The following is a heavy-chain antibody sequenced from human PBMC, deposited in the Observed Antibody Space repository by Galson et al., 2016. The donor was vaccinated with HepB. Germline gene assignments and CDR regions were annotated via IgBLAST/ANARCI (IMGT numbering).Heavy chain of an antibody. CDR1: GYSFTNYY. J-gene: IGHJ6*02. D-gene: IGHD3-22*01. V-gene: IGHV1-69*13. CDR3: ASRAGDYYDNSGYYYYYNYGMDV. Sequence: SVKVSCKASGYSFTNYYIHWLRRAPGQGLEWMGGIIPIFGTANYAQHFQGRVTITADESTSTAYTELSSLGSEDTAVYYCASRAGDYYDNSGYYYYYNYGMDVWGQGTTVTVSS. CDR2: IIPIFGTA.